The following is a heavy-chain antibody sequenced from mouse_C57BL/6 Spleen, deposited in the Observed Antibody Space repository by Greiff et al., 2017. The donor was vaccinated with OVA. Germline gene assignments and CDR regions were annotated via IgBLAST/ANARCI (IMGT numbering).Heavy chain of an antibody. V-gene: IGHV5-16*01. CDR2: INYDGSST. CDR1: GFTFSDYY. Sequence: EVQVVESEGGLVQPGSSMKLSCTASGFTFSDYYMAWVRQVPEKGLEWVANINYDGSSTYYLDSLKSRFIISRDNAKNILYLQMSSLKSEDTATYYCARERDYSYYFDYWGQGTTLTVSS. D-gene: IGHD1-1*01. J-gene: IGHJ2*01. CDR3: ARERDYSYYFDY.